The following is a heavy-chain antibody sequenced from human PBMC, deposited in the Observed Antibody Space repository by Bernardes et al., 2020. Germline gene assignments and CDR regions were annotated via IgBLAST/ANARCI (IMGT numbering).Heavy chain of an antibody. CDR2: MNPNSGNT. V-gene: IGHV1-8*01. J-gene: IGHJ6*02. CDR3: ARGGTIFGVVIIHYYYYGMDV. Sequence: ASVKASCKASGYTFTSYDINWVRQATGQGLEWMGWMNPNSGNTGYAQKFQGRVTMTRNTSISTAYMELSSLRSEDTAVYYCARGGTIFGVVIIHYYYYGMDVWGQGTTVTVSS. CDR1: GYTFTSYD. D-gene: IGHD3-3*01.